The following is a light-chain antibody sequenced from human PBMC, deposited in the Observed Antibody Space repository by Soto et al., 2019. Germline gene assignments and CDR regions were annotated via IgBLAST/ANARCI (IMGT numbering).Light chain of an antibody. CDR3: QQYGSSGT. CDR1: QSVSNNY. Sequence: LALSPCERATLSCRASQSVSNNYLAWYQQKPGQAPRLLIYGASNRATGIPDRFSGSGSGTDFTLTISRLEPEDFAVYYCQQYGSSGTFGQGTKVDIK. CDR2: GAS. V-gene: IGKV3-20*01. J-gene: IGKJ1*01.